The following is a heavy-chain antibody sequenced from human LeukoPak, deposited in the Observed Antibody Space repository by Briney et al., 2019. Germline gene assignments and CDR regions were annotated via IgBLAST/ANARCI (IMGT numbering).Heavy chain of an antibody. Sequence: PGGSLRLSCAASGFTFSSYWMSWVRQAPGKGLDWVANINHDGSEKYHVDSVKGRFTISRDNAENSLYLQMNSLRVEDTAVYYCARSIAAKTNRFDPWGQGTLVTVSS. CDR1: GFTFSSYW. D-gene: IGHD2-15*01. CDR2: INHDGSEK. V-gene: IGHV3-7*05. J-gene: IGHJ5*02. CDR3: ARSIAAKTNRFDP.